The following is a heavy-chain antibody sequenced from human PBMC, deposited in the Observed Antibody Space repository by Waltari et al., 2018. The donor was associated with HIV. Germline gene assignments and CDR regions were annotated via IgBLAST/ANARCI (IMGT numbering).Heavy chain of an antibody. Sequence: QVQLVESGGGVVQPGRSLRLSCAASGFTFSSYGMHWVRQAPGKGLEWVAVISYDGSNKYYADSVKGRFTISRDNSKNTLYLQMNSLRAEDTAVYYCAKAHPVLRFLDVWGQGTTVTVSS. J-gene: IGHJ6*02. CDR3: AKAHPVLRFLDV. V-gene: IGHV3-30*18. CDR2: ISYDGSNK. D-gene: IGHD3-3*01. CDR1: GFTFSSYG.